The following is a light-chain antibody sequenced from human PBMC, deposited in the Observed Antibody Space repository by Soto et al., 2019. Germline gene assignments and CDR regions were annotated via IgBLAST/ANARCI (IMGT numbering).Light chain of an antibody. CDR1: QGIGTW. CDR3: QQAHSFPFT. CDR2: SAS. V-gene: IGKV1-12*01. J-gene: IGKJ3*01. Sequence: DIPMTQSPSSMSASVGDRVTITCRASQGIGTWLAWYQQKPGKAPKLLIYSASSLQGGVPSRFSGSGSGTDFDLTISSLQAEDFATYYCQQAHSFPFTFGPGTTVDIK.